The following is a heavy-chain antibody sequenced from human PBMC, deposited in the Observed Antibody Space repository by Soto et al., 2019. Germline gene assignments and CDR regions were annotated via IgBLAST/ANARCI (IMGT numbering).Heavy chain of an antibody. CDR1: GGSISSGGYS. D-gene: IGHD1-26*01. CDR3: ARGVSGSYQGSWFDP. J-gene: IGHJ5*02. V-gene: IGHV4-30-2*01. Sequence: LSLTCAVSGGSISSGGYSWSWIRQPPGKGLEWIGYIYHSGSTYYNPSLKSRVTISVDRSKNQFSLKLSSVTAADTAVYYCARGVSGSYQGSWFDPWGQGTLVTVSS. CDR2: IYHSGST.